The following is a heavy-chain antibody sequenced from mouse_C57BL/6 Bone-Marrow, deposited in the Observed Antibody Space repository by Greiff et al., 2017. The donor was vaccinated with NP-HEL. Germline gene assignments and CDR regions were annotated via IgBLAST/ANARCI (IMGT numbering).Heavy chain of an antibody. V-gene: IGHV3-6*01. CDR1: GYSITSGYY. Sequence: EVKLMESGPGLVKPSQSLSLTCSVTGYSITSGYYWNWIRQFPGNKLEWMGYISYDGSNNYNPSLKNRISITRDTSKNQFFLKLNSVTTEDTATYYCARDWDYVYFDYWGQGTTLTVSS. CDR3: ARDWDYVYFDY. J-gene: IGHJ2*01. CDR2: ISYDGSN. D-gene: IGHD2-4*01.